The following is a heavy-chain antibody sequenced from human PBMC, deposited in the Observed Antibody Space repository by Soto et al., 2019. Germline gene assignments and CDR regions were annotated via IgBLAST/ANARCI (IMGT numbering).Heavy chain of an antibody. Sequence: SETLSLTCTVSGGSISNADYYWTWIRQPPGKGLEYIGYIYYSGSTYYTSSLQSRVTMSMDTSKNQFSLRLTSVTAADTAVYYCVRVFRNSLKAVVDYWGQGALVTV. V-gene: IGHV4-30-4*01. CDR1: GGSISNADYY. CDR2: IYYSGST. CDR3: VRVFRNSLKAVVDY. J-gene: IGHJ4*02. D-gene: IGHD6-19*01.